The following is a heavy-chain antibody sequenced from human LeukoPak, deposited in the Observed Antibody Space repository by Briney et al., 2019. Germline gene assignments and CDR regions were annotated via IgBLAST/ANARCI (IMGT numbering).Heavy chain of an antibody. D-gene: IGHD2-15*01. Sequence: PGGSLRLSCAASGFTFSSYSMNWVRQAPGKGLEWVSYISSSSSTIYYADSVKGRFTISRDNAQNSLYLQMNSLRAEDTAVYYCSRDNDCSGGSCFDYWGQGTLVTVSS. CDR1: GFTFSSYS. V-gene: IGHV3-48*04. CDR3: SRDNDCSGGSCFDY. CDR2: ISSSSSTI. J-gene: IGHJ4*02.